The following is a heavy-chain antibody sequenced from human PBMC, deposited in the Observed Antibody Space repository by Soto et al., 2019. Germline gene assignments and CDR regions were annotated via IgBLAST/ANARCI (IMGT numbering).Heavy chain of an antibody. V-gene: IGHV1-18*01. CDR3: ARDAYAFWSYYYCYGMDV. D-gene: IGHD3-3*01. Sequence: QVQLVQSGAEVKKPGASVKVSCKASGYTFTSYGISWVRQAPGQGLEWMGWISAYNGNTNYAQKLQGRVTMTTDTSTSTAYMELRSLRSDDTAVYYCARDAYAFWSYYYCYGMDVWGQGTTVTVSS. CDR1: GYTFTSYG. CDR2: ISAYNGNT. J-gene: IGHJ6*02.